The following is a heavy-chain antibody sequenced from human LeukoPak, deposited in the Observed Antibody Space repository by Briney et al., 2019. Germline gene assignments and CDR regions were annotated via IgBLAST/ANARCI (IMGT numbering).Heavy chain of an antibody. D-gene: IGHD6-13*01. Sequence: ASVKVSCKVSGYTLTELSMHWVRQAPGKGLEWMGGFDPEDGETIYAQKFQGRVTMTEDTSTDTAYMELSSLRSEDTAVYYCATSIAAAGTWAFDIWGQGTMVTVSS. CDR2: FDPEDGET. V-gene: IGHV1-24*01. J-gene: IGHJ3*02. CDR1: GYTLTELS. CDR3: ATSIAAAGTWAFDI.